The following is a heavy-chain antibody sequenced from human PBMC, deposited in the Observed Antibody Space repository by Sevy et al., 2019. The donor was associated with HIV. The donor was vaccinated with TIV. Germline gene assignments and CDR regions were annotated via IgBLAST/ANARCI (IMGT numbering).Heavy chain of an antibody. CDR3: VRVRAFLLFGELPRYRFDS. V-gene: IGHV3-7*04. D-gene: IGHD3-10*01. CDR1: GFTLSSYW. Sequence: GGSLRLSCVASGFTLSSYWMSWVRQVPGQGLEWVADIKQDGSDKNYLDSVKGRVTISRDNAKKTLYQQMNNLRVEDTALYYCVRVRAFLLFGELPRYRFDSWGQGTLLTVSS. J-gene: IGHJ4*02. CDR2: IKQDGSDK.